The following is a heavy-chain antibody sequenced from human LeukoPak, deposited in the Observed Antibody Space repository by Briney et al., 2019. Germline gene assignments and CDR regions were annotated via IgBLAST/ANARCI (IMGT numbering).Heavy chain of an antibody. Sequence: GASVKVSCKASGYSFTTFAMNWVRQAPGQGLEWMGGIIPVFDRPTYAQNFEGRVTITADKSTNTTYMEITSLTSDDTAVYYCARDAQWELRAFDVWGRGTMVIVSS. V-gene: IGHV1-69*06. D-gene: IGHD4-23*01. CDR3: ARDAQWELRAFDV. CDR1: GYSFTTFA. CDR2: IIPVFDRP. J-gene: IGHJ3*01.